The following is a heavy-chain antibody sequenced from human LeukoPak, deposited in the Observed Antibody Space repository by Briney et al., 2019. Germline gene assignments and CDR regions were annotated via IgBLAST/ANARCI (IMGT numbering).Heavy chain of an antibody. CDR1: GYTFTSYD. Sequence: GASVKVSCKASGYTFTSYDINWVRQATGQGLEWMGWMNPNSGNTGYAQKFQGRVTITGNTSISTAYMELSSLRSEDTAVYYCARERHDSSGYYAWFDPWGQGTLVTVSS. J-gene: IGHJ5*02. CDR2: MNPNSGNT. CDR3: ARERHDSSGYYAWFDP. D-gene: IGHD3-22*01. V-gene: IGHV1-8*03.